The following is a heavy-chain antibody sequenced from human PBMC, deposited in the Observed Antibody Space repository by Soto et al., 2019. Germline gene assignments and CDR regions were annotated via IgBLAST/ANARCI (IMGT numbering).Heavy chain of an antibody. CDR2: IYHSGSA. CDR3: ARVPGVVVSADDAFDI. D-gene: IGHD2-21*02. J-gene: IGHJ3*02. CDR1: GGSVSSSNW. Sequence: QVQLQESGPGLVKPSGTLSLTCAVSGGSVSSSNWWSWVRQSPGKGLEWMGEIYHSGSAHYNPSLKSRATISLXKSKXQFSLRLTSVTAADTAVYYCARVPGVVVSADDAFDIWGPGTRVIVSS. V-gene: IGHV4-4*02.